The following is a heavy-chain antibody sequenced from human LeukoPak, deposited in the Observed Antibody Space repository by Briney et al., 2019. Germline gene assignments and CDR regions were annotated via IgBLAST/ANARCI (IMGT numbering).Heavy chain of an antibody. D-gene: IGHD1-26*01. CDR1: GYTFTSYY. J-gene: IGHJ5*02. Sequence: ASVKVSCKASGYTFTSYYMHWVRQAPGQGLEWMGIINPSGGSTSYAQKFQGRVTMTRDMSTSTVYMELSSLRSEDTVVYYCARDLVGATPPPWGQGTLVTVSS. V-gene: IGHV1-46*01. CDR2: INPSGGST. CDR3: ARDLVGATPPP.